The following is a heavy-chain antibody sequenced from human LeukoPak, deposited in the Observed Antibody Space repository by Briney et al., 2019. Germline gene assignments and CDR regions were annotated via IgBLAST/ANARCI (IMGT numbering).Heavy chain of an antibody. CDR2: ISSSSSYI. V-gene: IGHV3-21*01. CDR3: ARDRTRYCGGGSCYSSLAFDI. CDR1: GFTFSSYN. D-gene: IGHD2-15*01. Sequence: GGSLTLSCAASGFTFSSYNMNWVRQAPGKGLEWVSSISSSSSYIYYADSMKGRFTISRDNAKNSLYLQMNSLRAEDTAVYYCARDRTRYCGGGSCYSSLAFDIWGQGTMVTVSS. J-gene: IGHJ3*02.